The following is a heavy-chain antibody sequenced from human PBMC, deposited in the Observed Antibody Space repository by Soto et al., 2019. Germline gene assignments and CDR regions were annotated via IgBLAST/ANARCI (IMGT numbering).Heavy chain of an antibody. Sequence: QVQLVQSGAEVKKPGASVKVSCKASGYTFTGYYMHWVRQAPGQGLEWMGWINPNTGDISYAQKFRGRVTMTRDPSITTAYMELGRLRSDDTAVYYCARGHCSSTSCYGSDYYYGLDVW. CDR2: INPNTGDI. CDR3: ARGHCSSTSCYGSDYYYGLDV. D-gene: IGHD2-2*01. CDR1: GYTFTGYY. V-gene: IGHV1-2*02. J-gene: IGHJ6*01.